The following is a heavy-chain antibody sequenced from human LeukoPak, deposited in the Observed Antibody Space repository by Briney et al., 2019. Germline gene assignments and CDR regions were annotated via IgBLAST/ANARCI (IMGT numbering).Heavy chain of an antibody. CDR3: ARATYYQCWVVVPAAIYFDY. CDR1: GYTFTGYY. Sequence: ASVKVSCKAAGYTFTGYYMHWVRQAPGQGLEWMGWINPNSGGTNYAQKFQGRVTMTRDTSISTAYMELSRLRSDDTAVFYCARATYYQCWVVVPAAIYFDYWGQGTLVTVSS. CDR2: INPNSGGT. D-gene: IGHD2-2*02. V-gene: IGHV1-2*02. J-gene: IGHJ4*02.